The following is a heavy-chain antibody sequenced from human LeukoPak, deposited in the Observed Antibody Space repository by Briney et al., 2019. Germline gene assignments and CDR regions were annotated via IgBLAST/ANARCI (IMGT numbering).Heavy chain of an antibody. D-gene: IGHD2-8*02. CDR3: AREWDHDSTGVFDY. J-gene: IGHJ4*02. CDR2: INRDGSQK. CDR1: GFSLSAYW. Sequence: PGGSLRLSCAASGFSLSAYWMTWARQAPGKGLEWVANINRDGSQKNHVDSVKGRFTISRDNSKNTLNLQMSNLSAEDTAIYFCAREWDHDSTGVFDYWGQGTLVSVSS. V-gene: IGHV3-7*01.